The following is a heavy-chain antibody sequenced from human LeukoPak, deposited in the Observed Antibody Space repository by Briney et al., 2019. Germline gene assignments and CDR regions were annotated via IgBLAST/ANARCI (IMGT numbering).Heavy chain of an antibody. CDR2: IYYIGST. J-gene: IGHJ5*02. CDR3: ARDQDYYGSGSYGPDH. Sequence: SETLSLTCTVSGGSIRSYYWSWIRQPPGKGLECVGYIYYIGSTNYNPSLKSRVTISVDPSKNQFSLKLSSVIVADTAVYYCARDQDYYGSGSYGPDHWGQGILVTVSS. D-gene: IGHD3-10*01. CDR1: GGSIRSYY. V-gene: IGHV4-59*12.